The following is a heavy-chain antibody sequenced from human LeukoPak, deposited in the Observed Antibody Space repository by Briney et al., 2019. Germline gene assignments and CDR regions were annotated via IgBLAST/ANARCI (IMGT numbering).Heavy chain of an antibody. CDR3: AKGSYCCGGSCYSGIFDY. Sequence: GGSLRLSCAASGFTFSSYGMHWVRQAPGKGLEWVAVISYGGSNKYYADYVNGRFTISRDNSNDTLYLQRNSLRAEDTAVYYCAKGSYCCGGSCYSGIFDYWGQGTLVTVSS. J-gene: IGHJ4*02. V-gene: IGHV3-30*18. D-gene: IGHD2-15*01. CDR1: GFTFSSYG. CDR2: ISYGGSNK.